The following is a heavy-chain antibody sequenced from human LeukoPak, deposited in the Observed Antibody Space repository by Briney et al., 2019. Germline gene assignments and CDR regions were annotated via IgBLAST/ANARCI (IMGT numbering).Heavy chain of an antibody. CDR1: GGSISSSSYY. CDR2: IYYSGST. Sequence: SETLSLTCTVSGGSISSSSYYWGWIRQPPGKGLEWIGSIYYSGSTYYNPSLKSRVTISVDTYKSQFSLKLSSVTAADTAVYYCARRSMVRGVIITFARNLDAFDIWGQGTMVTVSS. V-gene: IGHV4-39*07. J-gene: IGHJ3*02. CDR3: ARRSMVRGVIITFARNLDAFDI. D-gene: IGHD3-10*01.